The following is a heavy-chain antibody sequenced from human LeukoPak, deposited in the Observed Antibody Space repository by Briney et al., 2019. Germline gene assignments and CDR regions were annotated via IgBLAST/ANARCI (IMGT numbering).Heavy chain of an antibody. Sequence: ASVKVSCKASGYTFTSYGISWVRQAPGQGLEWMGWISAYNGNTNYAQKLQGRVTMTTDTSTSTAYMELRSLRSDDTAVYYCARDRGIAARHGMWFDPWGQGTLVTVSS. CDR3: ARDRGIAARHGMWFDP. D-gene: IGHD6-6*01. CDR2: ISAYNGNT. J-gene: IGHJ5*02. V-gene: IGHV1-18*01. CDR1: GYTFTSYG.